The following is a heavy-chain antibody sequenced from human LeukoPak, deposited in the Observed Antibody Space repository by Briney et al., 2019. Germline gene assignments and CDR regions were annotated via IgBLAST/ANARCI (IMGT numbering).Heavy chain of an antibody. Sequence: ASVKVSCKASGYTFTNNYLHWVRQAPGQGLEWMGMIYPRDGSTSYAQNFQGRVTVTRDTSTTTVHMELRGLRSEDAAVYYCARDQEGFDYWGQGTVVAVSS. J-gene: IGHJ4*02. CDR1: GYTFTNNY. CDR2: IYPRDGST. V-gene: IGHV1-46*01. CDR3: ARDQEGFDY.